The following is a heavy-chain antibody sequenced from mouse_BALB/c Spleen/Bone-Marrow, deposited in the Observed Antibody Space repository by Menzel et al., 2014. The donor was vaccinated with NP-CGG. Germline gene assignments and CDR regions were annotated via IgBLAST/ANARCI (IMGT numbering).Heavy chain of an antibody. CDR1: GYTFTSYV. Sequence: EVKLMESGPELVKPGASVKMFCKASGYTFTSYVMHWVKQKPGQGLEWIGYINPYNDDTKYNEKFIGKATLTSDKSSSTAYMELSSLTSEDSAVYYCARDGNPYWYFDVWGAGTTVTVSS. CDR2: INPYNDDT. D-gene: IGHD2-1*01. J-gene: IGHJ1*01. CDR3: ARDGNPYWYFDV. V-gene: IGHV1-14*01.